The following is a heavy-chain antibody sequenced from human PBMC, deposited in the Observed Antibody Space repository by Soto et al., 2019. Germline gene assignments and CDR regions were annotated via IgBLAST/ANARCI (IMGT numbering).Heavy chain of an antibody. J-gene: IGHJ4*02. Sequence: QVQLVESGGGVVQPGRSLRLSCAASGFTFSSYGMHWVRQAPGKGLEWVAVISYDGSNKYYADSVKGRFTISRDNSKNTLYLQMNSLGAEDTAVYYCAKRGYGTNDPDYWGQGTLVTVSS. CDR2: ISYDGSNK. V-gene: IGHV3-30*18. D-gene: IGHD1-1*01. CDR3: AKRGYGTNDPDY. CDR1: GFTFSSYG.